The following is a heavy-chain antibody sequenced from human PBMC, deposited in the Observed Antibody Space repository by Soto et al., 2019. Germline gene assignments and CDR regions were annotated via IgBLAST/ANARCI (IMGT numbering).Heavy chain of an antibody. CDR1: GGSISSYY. CDR3: ARDRGYSGYDFDY. V-gene: IGHV4-59*01. J-gene: IGHJ5*01. Sequence: QVQLQESGPGLVKPSETLSLTCTVSGGSISSYYWSWIRQPPGKGLEWIGYIYYSGSTNYNPSLKSRVTISVDTSKNQFSLKLSSVTAADTAVYYCARDRGYSGYDFDYWGHGTLVTVSS. CDR2: IYYSGST. D-gene: IGHD5-12*01.